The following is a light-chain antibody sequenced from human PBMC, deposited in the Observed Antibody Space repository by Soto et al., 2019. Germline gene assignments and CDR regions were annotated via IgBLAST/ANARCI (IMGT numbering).Light chain of an antibody. CDR1: ALPKQY. CDR3: QSADSSGTYRV. CDR2: KDS. V-gene: IGLV3-25*03. Sequence: SYELTQPPSVSVSPGQTARITCSGDALPKQYAYWYQQKPGQAPVLVIYKDSERPSGIPERFSGSSSGRTVTLTISGVQAEDEADYYCQSADSSGTYRVFGGGTKVTVL. J-gene: IGLJ2*01.